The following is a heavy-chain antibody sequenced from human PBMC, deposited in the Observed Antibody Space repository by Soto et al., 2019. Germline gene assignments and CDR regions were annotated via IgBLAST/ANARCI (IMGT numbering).Heavy chain of an antibody. CDR3: VRTSLVVAAATREDY. CDR2: INSDGSST. V-gene: IGHV3-74*01. D-gene: IGHD2-15*01. CDR1: GFTFSSYW. Sequence: EVQLVESGGGLVQPGGSLRLSCAASGFTFSSYWMHWVRQAPGKGLLWVARINSDGSSTSYADSVKGRFTISGDNAKNTLYLQMNSLRAEDTAVYYCVRTSLVVAAATREDYWRQGTLVTVSS. J-gene: IGHJ4*02.